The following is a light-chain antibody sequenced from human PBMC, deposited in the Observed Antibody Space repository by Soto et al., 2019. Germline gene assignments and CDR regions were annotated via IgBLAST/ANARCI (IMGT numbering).Light chain of an antibody. Sequence: AIQMTQSPSSLSASVGDRVTITCRASRGITYDLGWFRQIPGKAPKLLIYAASRLQSGVPSRFSGSGSGTDFTLTISNLQPEDFATYYCLQDHSYPRTFGQGTKVDIK. CDR1: RGITYD. J-gene: IGKJ1*01. V-gene: IGKV1-6*01. CDR3: LQDHSYPRT. CDR2: AAS.